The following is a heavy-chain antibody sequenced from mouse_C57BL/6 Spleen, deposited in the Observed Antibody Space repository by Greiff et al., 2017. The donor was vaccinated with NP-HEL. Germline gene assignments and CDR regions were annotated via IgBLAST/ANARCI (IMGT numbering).Heavy chain of an antibody. CDR3: AGIVYDYDWFAY. CDR1: GFSLSTSGMG. V-gene: IGHV8-12*01. CDR2: IYWDDDK. D-gene: IGHD2-4*01. Sequence: QVTLKVSGPGILQSSQTLSLTCSFSGFSLSTSGMGVSWIRQPSGKGLEWLALIYWDDDKRYNPSMKSRLTISKDTSSNQVFLKITSVDTADTATYYCAGIVYDYDWFAYWGQGTLVTVSA. J-gene: IGHJ3*01.